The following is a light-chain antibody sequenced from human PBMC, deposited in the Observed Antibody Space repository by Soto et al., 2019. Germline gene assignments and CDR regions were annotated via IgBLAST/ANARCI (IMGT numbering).Light chain of an antibody. CDR3: NSYTSSSTLV. J-gene: IGLJ2*01. Sequence: QSALTQPASVSGSPGQSITISCTGTSSDVGGYNYVSWYQHHPGKAPKLMIYEVSDRLSGVSNLFSGSKSGNTASLTISGLQAEDEADYYCNSYTSSSTLVFGGGTKLTVL. CDR2: EVS. V-gene: IGLV2-14*01. CDR1: SSDVGGYNY.